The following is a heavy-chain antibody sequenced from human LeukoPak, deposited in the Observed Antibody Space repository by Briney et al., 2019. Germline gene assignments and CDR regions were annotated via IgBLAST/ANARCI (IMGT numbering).Heavy chain of an antibody. V-gene: IGHV3-74*01. Sequence: GGSLRLSCATSGLTFRTTWMHWVRQAPGKGLMWVPRMNGEGTTIDYADSVKGRFTVSRDYAKNTLFLQMNNLRTENTALYFCATARNFRFEYWGQGSLVIVSA. D-gene: IGHD1-7*01. CDR2: MNGEGTTI. J-gene: IGHJ4*02. CDR3: ATARNFRFEY. CDR1: GLTFRTTW.